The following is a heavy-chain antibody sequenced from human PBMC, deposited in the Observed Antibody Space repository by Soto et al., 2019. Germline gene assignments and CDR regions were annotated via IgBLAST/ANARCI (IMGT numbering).Heavy chain of an antibody. J-gene: IGHJ4*01. CDR3: ASRSTVVVAATEAFDY. D-gene: IGHD2-15*01. Sequence: QVQLVQSGAEVKKPGSSVKVSCKASGGTFSTYTISWVRQAPGQGLEWMGRIIPILGIANYAQKFQGRVTITADKSTSTAYMELSSLRSEDKAVYYCASRSTVVVAATEAFDYWGHGTLVTVSS. CDR1: GGTFSTYT. V-gene: IGHV1-69*02. CDR2: IIPILGIA.